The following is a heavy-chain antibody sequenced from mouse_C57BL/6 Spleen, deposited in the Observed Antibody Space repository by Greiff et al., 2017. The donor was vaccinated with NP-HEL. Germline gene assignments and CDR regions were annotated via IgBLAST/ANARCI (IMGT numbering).Heavy chain of an antibody. J-gene: IGHJ1*03. CDR3: ARGSYYYGSSHWYFDV. D-gene: IGHD1-1*01. CDR2: IYPGSGST. V-gene: IGHV1-55*01. CDR1: GYTFTSYW. Sequence: QVQLQQSGAELVKPGASVKMSCKASGYTFTSYWITWVKQRPGQGLEWIGDIYPGSGSTNYNEKFKSKATLTVDTSSSTAYMQLSSLTSEDSAVYYCARGSYYYGSSHWYFDVWGTGTTVTVSS.